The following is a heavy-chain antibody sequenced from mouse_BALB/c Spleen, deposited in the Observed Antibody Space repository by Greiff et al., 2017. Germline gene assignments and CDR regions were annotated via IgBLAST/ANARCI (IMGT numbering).Heavy chain of an antibody. CDR2: ISYDGSN. V-gene: IGHV3-6*02. CDR3: AAGLRLLDY. J-gene: IGHJ2*01. D-gene: IGHD1-2*01. Sequence: EVQLQQSGPGLVKPSQSLSLTCSVTGYSITSGYYWNWIRQFPGNKLEWMGYISYDGSNNYNPSLKNRISITRDTSKNQFFLKLNSVTTEDTATYYCAAGLRLLDYWGQGTTLTVSS. CDR1: GYSITSGYY.